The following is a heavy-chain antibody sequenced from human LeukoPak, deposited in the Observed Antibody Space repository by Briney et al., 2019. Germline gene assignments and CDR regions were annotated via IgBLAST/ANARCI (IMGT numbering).Heavy chain of an antibody. J-gene: IGHJ4*02. CDR3: VTDWPVW. CDR2: ISSSGTTI. V-gene: IGHV3-48*02. D-gene: IGHD3-16*01. CDR1: GVSFSANN. Sequence: GGSLRLSCVGSGVSFSANNMHWMRHAAGKGPEWLSFISSSGTTIRYADSVRDRCFISRDNAKNSLYLQMSSLRDEDTALYSCVTDWPVWWGQGTLVTVSS.